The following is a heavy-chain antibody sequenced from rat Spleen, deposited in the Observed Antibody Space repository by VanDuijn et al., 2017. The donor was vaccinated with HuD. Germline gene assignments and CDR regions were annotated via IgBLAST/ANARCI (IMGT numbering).Heavy chain of an antibody. CDR3: TRDPLIYYYSGAVPYFDY. V-gene: IGHV2S63*01. CDR1: GFSLTDYS. D-gene: IGHD1-1*01. J-gene: IGHJ2*01. CDR2: MWRGGST. Sequence: EVQLKESGPGLVQPSQTLSLTCTVSGFSLTDYSVHWVRQPPGKGLEWMGVMWRGGSTAYNSALKSRLSISRYTSKSQVFLKMNSLQTEDTAIYYCTRDPLIYYYSGAVPYFDYWGQGVMVTVSS.